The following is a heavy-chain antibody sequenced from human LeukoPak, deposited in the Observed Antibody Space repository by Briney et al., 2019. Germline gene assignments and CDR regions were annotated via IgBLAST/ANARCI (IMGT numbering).Heavy chain of an antibody. V-gene: IGHV3-23*01. J-gene: IGHJ4*02. CDR1: GFTFSSYA. D-gene: IGHD5-18*01. Sequence: PGGSLRPSCAASGFTFSSYAMSWVRQAPGKGLEWVSAISGSGGSTYYADSVKGRFTISRDNSKNTLYLQMNSLRAEDTAVYYCAKGFGYSYGYGLDYWGQGTLVTVSS. CDR2: ISGSGGST. CDR3: AKGFGYSYGYGLDY.